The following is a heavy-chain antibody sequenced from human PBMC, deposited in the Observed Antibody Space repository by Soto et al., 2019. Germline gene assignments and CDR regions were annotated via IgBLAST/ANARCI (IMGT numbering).Heavy chain of an antibody. CDR2: IYYSGST. Sequence: SETLSLTCTVSGGSISSYYWSWIRQPPGKGLEWIGYIYYSGSTNYNPSLKSRVTISVDTSKNQFSLKLSSVTAADTAVYYCARAVLYYDSSGYYIRDAFDIWGQGTMVTVSS. D-gene: IGHD3-22*01. CDR1: GGSISSYY. CDR3: ARAVLYYDSSGYYIRDAFDI. J-gene: IGHJ3*02. V-gene: IGHV4-59*01.